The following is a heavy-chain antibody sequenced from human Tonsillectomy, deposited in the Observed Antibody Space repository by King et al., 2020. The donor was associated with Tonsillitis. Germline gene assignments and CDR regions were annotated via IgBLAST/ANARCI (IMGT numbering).Heavy chain of an antibody. V-gene: IGHV3-7*01. D-gene: IGHD5-12*01. CDR1: GFTFSNYW. CDR2: IKEDGRKQ. CDR3: ARDLWGFNDYDGY. J-gene: IGHJ4*02. Sequence: VQLVESGGGLVQPGGSLRLSCAASGFTFSNYWMSWVRQAPGKGLEWVANIKEDGRKQYYVDSVKGRFTISRDNAKNSLFPQMNSLRAEDTAVYYCARDLWGFNDYDGYWGQGALVTVSS.